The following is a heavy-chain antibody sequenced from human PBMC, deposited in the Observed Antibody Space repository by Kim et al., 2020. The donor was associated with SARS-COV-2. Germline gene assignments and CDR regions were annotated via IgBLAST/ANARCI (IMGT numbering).Heavy chain of an antibody. Sequence: YYADQVKCRCTISRENAKNSLYLQMNSLRAEETGFYCCARLSGSSPVWKYWGQGTLVTVSS. J-gene: IGHJ4*02. CDR3: ARLSGSSPVWKY. V-gene: IGHV3-21*01. D-gene: IGHD1-26*01.